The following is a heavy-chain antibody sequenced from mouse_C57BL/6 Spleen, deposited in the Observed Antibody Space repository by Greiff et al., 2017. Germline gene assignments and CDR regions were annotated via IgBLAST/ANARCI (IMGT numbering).Heavy chain of an antibody. D-gene: IGHD2-3*01. CDR3: ARPYDGYYYFDY. Sequence: VQLQQPGAELVRPGSSVKLSCKASGYTFTSYWMHWVKQRPIQGLEWIGNIDPSDSETHYNQKFKDKATLTVDKSSSTAYMQLSSLTSEDSAVYYCARPYDGYYYFDYWGQGTTLTGSS. J-gene: IGHJ2*01. CDR1: GYTFTSYW. CDR2: IDPSDSET. V-gene: IGHV1-52*01.